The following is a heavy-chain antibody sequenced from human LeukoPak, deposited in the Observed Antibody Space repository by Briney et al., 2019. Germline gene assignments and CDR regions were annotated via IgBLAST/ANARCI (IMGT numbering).Heavy chain of an antibody. V-gene: IGHV4-59*01. CDR2: IYYSGST. CDR3: ARYEYYYDSSGYLCWFDP. D-gene: IGHD3-22*01. Sequence: SETLSLTCTVSGGSISSYYWSWIRQPPGKRLEWIGYIYYSGSTNYNPSLKSRVTISVDTSKNQFSLKLSSVTAADTAVYYCARYEYYYDSSGYLCWFDPWGQGTLVTVSS. J-gene: IGHJ5*02. CDR1: GGSISSYY.